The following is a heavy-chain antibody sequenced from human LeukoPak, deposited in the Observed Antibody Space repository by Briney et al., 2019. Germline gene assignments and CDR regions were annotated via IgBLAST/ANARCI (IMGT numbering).Heavy chain of an antibody. J-gene: IGHJ6*02. CDR2: VSAYSGNT. D-gene: IGHD3-10*01. Sequence: GASVKVSCKASGYTFNYYGITWVRQAPGQGLEWMGWVSAYSGNTNYAQKFQGRVTMTADTFTTTAYMEPRSLRYDDAAVYYCARWNYYGSGRDYYYGMDVWGQGTTVTVSS. V-gene: IGHV1-18*01. CDR3: ARWNYYGSGRDYYYGMDV. CDR1: GYTFNYYG.